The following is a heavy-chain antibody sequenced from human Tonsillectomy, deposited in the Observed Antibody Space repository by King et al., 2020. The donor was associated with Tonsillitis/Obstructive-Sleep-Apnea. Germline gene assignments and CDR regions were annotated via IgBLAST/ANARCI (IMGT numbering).Heavy chain of an antibody. J-gene: IGHJ4*02. V-gene: IGHV1-46*01. CDR3: ARDGCSSTSCSYFDY. CDR2: INPSGGST. Sequence: VQLVESGAEVKKPGASVKVSCKASGYTFTSYYMHLVLQSPGQGLEWMGIINPSGGSTSYAQKFQGRVTMTRDTSTSTVYMELSSLRSEDTAVYYCARDGCSSTSCSYFDYWGQGTLVTVSS. CDR1: GYTFTSYY. D-gene: IGHD2-2*01.